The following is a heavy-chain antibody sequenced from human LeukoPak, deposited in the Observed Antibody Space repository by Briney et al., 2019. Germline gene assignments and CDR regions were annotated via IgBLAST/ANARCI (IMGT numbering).Heavy chain of an antibody. CDR3: ARDASMINFDC. CDR2: ITTSTGKP. D-gene: IGHD3-16*01. CDR1: EYTFTVYS. J-gene: IGHJ4*02. V-gene: IGHV7-4-1*02. Sequence: ASVKVSCKASEYTFTVYSINWLRQAPGQGLEWMGWITTSTGKPTYAQGFTGRFVFSLDTSVSTIYLHINSLKAEDTAVYYCARDASMINFDCWGQGSLVTVSS.